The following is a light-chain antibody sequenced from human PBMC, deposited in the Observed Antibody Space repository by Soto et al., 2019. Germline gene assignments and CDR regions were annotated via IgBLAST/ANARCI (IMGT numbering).Light chain of an antibody. CDR2: GVT. V-gene: IGLV2-8*01. Sequence: QSALAQPPSASGSPGQSVTISCTGSGSDIGAYNFVSWYQQHPGKAPKRMIFGVTERPSGVPDRFSGSKSGNTASLTVSGLQADDDAFYYCYSYAGRNIWVFGGGTKLTVL. J-gene: IGLJ3*02. CDR1: GSDIGAYNF. CDR3: YSYAGRNIWV.